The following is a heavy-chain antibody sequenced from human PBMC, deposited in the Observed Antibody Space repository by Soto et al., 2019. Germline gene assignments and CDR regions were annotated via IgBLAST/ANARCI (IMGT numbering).Heavy chain of an antibody. CDR3: ASWRYCSSTSCYLVDY. V-gene: IGHV1-69*02. CDR1: GGTFSSYT. J-gene: IGHJ4*02. Sequence: QVQLVQSGAEVKKPGSSVKVSCKASGGTFSSYTISWVRQAPGQGLEWMGRIIPILGIANYAQKFQGRVTITADKSTSTAYMELSSLRSEDTAVYYCASWRYCSSTSCYLVDYWGQGTLVTVSS. CDR2: IIPILGIA. D-gene: IGHD2-2*01.